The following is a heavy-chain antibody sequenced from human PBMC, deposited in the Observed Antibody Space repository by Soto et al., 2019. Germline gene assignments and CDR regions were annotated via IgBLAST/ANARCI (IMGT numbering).Heavy chain of an antibody. D-gene: IGHD6-13*01. J-gene: IGHJ1*01. V-gene: IGHV3-9*01. CDR3: VKDMRYSRSYLLQH. CDR2: ISWNSGSI. Sequence: GGSLRLSCAASGFTFDDYAMHWVRQAPGKGLEWVSGISWNSGSIGYADSVKGRFTIPRDNAKNSLYLQMNSLRAEDTALYYCVKDMRYSRSYLLQHWGKGSLVTVSS. CDR1: GFTFDDYA.